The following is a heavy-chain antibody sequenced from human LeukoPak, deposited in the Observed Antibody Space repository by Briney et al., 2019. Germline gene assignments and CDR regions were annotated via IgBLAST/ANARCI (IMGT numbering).Heavy chain of an antibody. D-gene: IGHD1-26*01. V-gene: IGHV3-23*01. J-gene: IGHJ4*02. CDR2: ISGSGGST. Sequence: GGSLRLSCAASGFTFSSYAMSWVRQAPGKGLEWVSAISGSGGSTYYADSVKGRFTISRDNSKNTLYLQMDSLRAEDTAVYYCAKFLVGATLYFDYWGQGTLVTVSS. CDR1: GFTFSSYA. CDR3: AKFLVGATLYFDY.